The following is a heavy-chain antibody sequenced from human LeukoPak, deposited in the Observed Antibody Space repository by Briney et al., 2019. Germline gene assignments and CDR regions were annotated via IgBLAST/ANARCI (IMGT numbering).Heavy chain of an antibody. D-gene: IGHD3-22*01. J-gene: IGHJ4*02. CDR3: ARGGHYYDSSGYFDY. CDR2: INHSGST. CDR1: GGSFSGYY. V-gene: IGHV4-34*01. Sequence: SETLSLTCAVYGGSFSGYYWSWFRQPPGKGLEWIGEINHSGSTNYNPSLKSRVTISVDTSKNQFSLKLSSVTAADTAVYYCARGGHYYDSSGYFDYWGQGTLVTVSS.